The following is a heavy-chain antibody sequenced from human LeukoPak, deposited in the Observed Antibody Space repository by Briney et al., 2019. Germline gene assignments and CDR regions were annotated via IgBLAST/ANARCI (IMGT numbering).Heavy chain of an antibody. V-gene: IGHV1-69*01. D-gene: IGHD2-15*01. Sequence: SVKVSCKASGCTFSSYAISWVRQAPGQGLEWMGGIIPIFGTANYAQKFQGRVTITADESTSTAYMELSSLRSEDTAVYYCARVDQLGYCSGGSCPTYFDYWGQGTLVTVSS. CDR3: ARVDQLGYCSGGSCPTYFDY. CDR1: GCTFSSYA. J-gene: IGHJ4*02. CDR2: IIPIFGTA.